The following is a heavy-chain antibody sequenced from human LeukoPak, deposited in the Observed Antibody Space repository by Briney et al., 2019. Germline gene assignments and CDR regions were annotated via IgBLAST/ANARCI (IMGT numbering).Heavy chain of an antibody. CDR2: INPNSGGT. CDR3: ARDSPSSFGGYVFDY. CDR1: GYTFTGYY. J-gene: IGHJ4*02. D-gene: IGHD5-12*01. Sequence: ASVKVSCKASGYTFTGYYMHWVRQAPGQGLEWMGWINPNSGGTNYAQKFQGRVTMTRDTSISTAYMELSGLRSDDTAVYYCARDSPSSFGGYVFDYWGQGTLVTVSS. V-gene: IGHV1-2*02.